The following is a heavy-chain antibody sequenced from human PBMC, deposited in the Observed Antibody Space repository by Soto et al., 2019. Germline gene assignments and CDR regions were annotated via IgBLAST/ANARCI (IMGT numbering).Heavy chain of an antibody. CDR2: INHSRST. V-gene: IGHV4-34*01. CDR3: ARHYDILTGYYIPYYFDY. Sequence: SETLSLPCAVSGGSFSGYYWRWIRQPPGKGLEWIGEINHSRSTNYNPSLKSRAAISVDTSKNQFSLKLSSVTAADTAVNYCARHYDILTGYYIPYYFDYWGQGTLVTVSS. J-gene: IGHJ4*02. CDR1: GGSFSGYY. D-gene: IGHD3-9*01.